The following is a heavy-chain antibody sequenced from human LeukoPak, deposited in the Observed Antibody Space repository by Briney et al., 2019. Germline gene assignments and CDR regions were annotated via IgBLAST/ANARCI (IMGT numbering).Heavy chain of an antibody. CDR1: GYTFTSYA. D-gene: IGHD6-6*01. J-gene: IGHJ4*02. Sequence: ASVTVSCKASGYTFTSYAMNWVRQAPGQGREWMGWINTNTGNPTYAQGFTGRFVFSLDTSVSTAYLQISSLKAEDTAVYYCARERREYSSNVVDYWGQGTLVTVSS. CDR2: INTNTGNP. V-gene: IGHV7-4-1*02. CDR3: ARERREYSSNVVDY.